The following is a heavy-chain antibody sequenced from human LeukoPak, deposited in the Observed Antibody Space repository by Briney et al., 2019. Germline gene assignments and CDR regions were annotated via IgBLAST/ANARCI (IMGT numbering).Heavy chain of an antibody. V-gene: IGHV3-30*02. CDR1: GFTFSSYG. CDR2: IRYDGSNK. J-gene: IGHJ4*02. CDR3: AEGTSISSHPPCDY. Sequence: PGGSLRLSCAASGFTFSSYGMHWVRQAPGKGLEWVTFIRYDGSNKYYADSVKGRFTISRDNSKNTLYLQMNSLRTEDTAVYYCAEGTSISSHPPCDYWGQGTLVTVSS. D-gene: IGHD6-13*01.